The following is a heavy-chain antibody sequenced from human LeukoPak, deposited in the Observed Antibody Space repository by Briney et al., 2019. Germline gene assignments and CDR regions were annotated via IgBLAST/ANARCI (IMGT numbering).Heavy chain of an antibody. D-gene: IGHD3-16*01. CDR2: IYPSGGST. Sequence: ASVKVSCKASGYTFTTYYMHWVRQAPGQGLEWMGMIYPSGGSTSYAQKFQGRVTMTRDTSTSTIYMEMSSLRSEDTAVYYCARLYVISNSWFDPWGQGTLVTVSS. CDR3: ARLYVISNSWFDP. V-gene: IGHV1-46*03. J-gene: IGHJ5*02. CDR1: GYTFTTYY.